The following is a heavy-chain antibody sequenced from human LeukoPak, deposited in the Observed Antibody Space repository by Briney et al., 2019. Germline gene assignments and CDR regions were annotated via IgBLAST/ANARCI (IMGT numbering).Heavy chain of an antibody. J-gene: IGHJ4*02. CDR1: GGSISSYY. CDR3: AGSRDGYNRVFY. CDR2: IYYSGST. V-gene: IGHV4-59*08. D-gene: IGHD5-24*01. Sequence: SETLSLTCTVSGGSISSYYWSWIRQPPGKGLEWIGYIYYSGSTNYNPSLKSRVTISVDTSMNQFSLKLSSVTAADTAVYYCAGSRDGYNRVFYWGQGTLVTVSS.